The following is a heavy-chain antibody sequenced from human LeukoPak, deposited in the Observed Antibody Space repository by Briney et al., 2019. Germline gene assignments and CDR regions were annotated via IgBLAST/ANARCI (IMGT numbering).Heavy chain of an antibody. CDR3: VKDFAWY. J-gene: IGHJ4*02. CDR2: ISYDGSNK. CDR1: GFTFSSYG. D-gene: IGHD3-3*01. Sequence: PGRSLRLSCAASGFTFSSYGMHWVRQAPGKGLEWVAVISYDGSNKYYADSVKGRFTISRDNSKNTLYLQMNSLRAEDTAVYYCVKDFAWYWGQGTLVTVSS. V-gene: IGHV3-30*18.